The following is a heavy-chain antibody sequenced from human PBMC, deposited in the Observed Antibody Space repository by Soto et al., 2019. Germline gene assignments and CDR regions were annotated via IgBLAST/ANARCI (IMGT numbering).Heavy chain of an antibody. D-gene: IGHD6-13*01. CDR1: GFTFSSYW. V-gene: IGHV3-7*03. CDR3: ARGFSAGKGSPPDF. Sequence: PGGSLRLSCAVSGFTFSSYWMSWVRQAPGKGPEWVANINKDGGEQHYAASVKGRFTISRDNAKNSLYLQMSSLRAEDTAVYYCARGFSAGKGSPPDFWGQGSLVTVSS. J-gene: IGHJ4*02. CDR2: INKDGGEQ.